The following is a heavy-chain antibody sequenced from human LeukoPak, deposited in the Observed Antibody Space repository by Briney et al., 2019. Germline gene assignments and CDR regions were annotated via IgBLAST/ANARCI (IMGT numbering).Heavy chain of an antibody. CDR1: GGSVSSGAYY. CDR2: IYNSGIT. Sequence: SETLSLTCTVSGGSVSSGAYYWSWIRQPPGKGLEWIGYIYNSGITNYNPSLKSRVTISEDTSKNQISLKLSSVTAADTAVYYRARDSLDCSGTSCYFSWFDPWGQGTLVTVSS. V-gene: IGHV4-61*08. D-gene: IGHD2-2*01. CDR3: ARDSLDCSGTSCYFSWFDP. J-gene: IGHJ5*02.